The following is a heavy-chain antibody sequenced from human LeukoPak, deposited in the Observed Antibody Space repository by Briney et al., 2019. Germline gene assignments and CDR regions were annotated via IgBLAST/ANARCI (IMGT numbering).Heavy chain of an antibody. Sequence: ASVTVSCKTSGFTFTGYYIHWLRQAPGQGLEWVGWINPNSGATKYAQKFQDRVTMTRDTSTSTVYMELSSLRSEDTAVYYCATLGGNFISDSYWGQGTLVTVSS. V-gene: IGHV1-2*02. CDR3: ATLGGNFISDSY. CDR2: INPNSGAT. J-gene: IGHJ4*02. CDR1: GFTFTGYY. D-gene: IGHD4-23*01.